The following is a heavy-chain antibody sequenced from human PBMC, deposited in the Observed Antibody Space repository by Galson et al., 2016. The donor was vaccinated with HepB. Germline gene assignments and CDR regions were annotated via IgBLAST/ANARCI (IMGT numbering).Heavy chain of an antibody. V-gene: IGHV3-64D*08. CDR2: ISGNAGRT. CDR3: VKDRSITVPAMDAFDL. J-gene: IGHJ3*01. Sequence: SLRLSCAASGFSFSSYSMHWVRQAPGKGLEYIATISGNAGRTCYVDSVKGRFTISRDNAKKTVDLHMSRLRPEDTGVFYCVKDRSITVPAMDAFDLWGQGTMVIVSS. D-gene: IGHD6-6*01. CDR1: GFSFSSYS.